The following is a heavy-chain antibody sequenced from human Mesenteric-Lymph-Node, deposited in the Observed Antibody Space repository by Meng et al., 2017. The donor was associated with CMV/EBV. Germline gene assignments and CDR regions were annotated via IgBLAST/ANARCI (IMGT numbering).Heavy chain of an antibody. V-gene: IGHV3-48*04. Sequence: GESLKISCTASGFIFSSYTMNWVRQAPGKGLEWLSYITSSSSTIYYADSVKGRFTISRDNAKNSLYLQMNSLRAEDTAVYYCARGRIAVAGFDYWGQGTLVTVSS. J-gene: IGHJ4*02. D-gene: IGHD6-19*01. CDR2: ITSSSSTI. CDR1: GFIFSSYT. CDR3: ARGRIAVAGFDY.